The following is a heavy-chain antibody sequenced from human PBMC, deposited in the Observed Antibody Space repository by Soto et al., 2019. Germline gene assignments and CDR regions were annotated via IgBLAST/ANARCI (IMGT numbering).Heavy chain of an antibody. Sequence: GGSLRLSCAASGFTFSSYGMHWVRQAPGKGLEWVAVIWYDGSNKYYADSVKGRFTISRDNSKNTLYLQMNSLRAEDTAVYYCARAREVRGPKPAKGYYFDYWGQGTLVTVSS. J-gene: IGHJ4*02. V-gene: IGHV3-33*01. CDR1: GFTFSSYG. CDR3: ARAREVRGPKPAKGYYFDY. D-gene: IGHD3-10*01. CDR2: IWYDGSNK.